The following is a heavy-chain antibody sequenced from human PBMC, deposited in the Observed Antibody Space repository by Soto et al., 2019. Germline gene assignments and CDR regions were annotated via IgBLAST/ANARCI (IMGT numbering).Heavy chain of an antibody. J-gene: IGHJ6*03. CDR3: ARDRSGAMVRGYYYYYMDV. D-gene: IGHD3-10*01. CDR1: GYTFTGYY. V-gene: IGHV1-2*04. CDR2: INPNSGGT. Sequence: ASVKVSCKASGYTFTGYYTHWVRQAPGQGLEWMGWINPNSGGTNYAQKFQGWVTMTRDTSISTAYMELSRLRSDDTAVYYCARDRSGAMVRGYYYYYMDVWGKGTTVTVSS.